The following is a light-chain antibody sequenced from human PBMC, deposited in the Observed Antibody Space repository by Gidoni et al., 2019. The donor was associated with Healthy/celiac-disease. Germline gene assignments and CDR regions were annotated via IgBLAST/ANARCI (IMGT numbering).Light chain of an antibody. J-gene: IGKJ1*01. Sequence: ELVLTQSPGTLSLSPGERATLSCMASQSVSSSYLAWYQQKPGQAPRLLIYGASSRATGITDRVSGSGSGTDFTLTISRLEPEDFEVYYCQKYGSSPATFGQGTKVEIK. CDR3: QKYGSSPAT. CDR2: GAS. CDR1: QSVSSSY. V-gene: IGKV3-20*01.